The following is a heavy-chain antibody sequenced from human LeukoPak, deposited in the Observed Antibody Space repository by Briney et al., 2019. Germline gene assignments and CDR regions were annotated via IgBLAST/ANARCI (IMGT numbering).Heavy chain of an antibody. CDR1: GGTISSYY. J-gene: IGHJ4*02. CDR2: IYYSGST. Sequence: SETLSLTCTVSGGTISSYYWSWIRQPPGKGLEWIGYIYYSGSTNYNPSLKSRVTISVDTSKNQFSLKLSSVTAADTAVYYCARLNAPSFGESAPFDYWGQGTLVTVSS. CDR3: ARLNAPSFGESAPFDY. D-gene: IGHD3-10*01. V-gene: IGHV4-59*08.